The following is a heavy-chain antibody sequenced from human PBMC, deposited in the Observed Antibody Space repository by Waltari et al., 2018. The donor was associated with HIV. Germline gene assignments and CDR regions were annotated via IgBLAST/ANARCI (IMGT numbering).Heavy chain of an antibody. J-gene: IGHJ5*02. CDR3: ARVIKGGYDERGNWFDP. Sequence: QVQLVQSGAEVKKPGASVKVSCKASGYTFTSYGISWVRQAPGQGLEWMGWISAYNGNTNDAQKLQGRVTMTTDTSTSTAYMELRSLRSDDTAVYYCARVIKGGYDERGNWFDPWGQGTLVTVSS. D-gene: IGHD5-12*01. CDR1: GYTFTSYG. V-gene: IGHV1-18*01. CDR2: ISAYNGNT.